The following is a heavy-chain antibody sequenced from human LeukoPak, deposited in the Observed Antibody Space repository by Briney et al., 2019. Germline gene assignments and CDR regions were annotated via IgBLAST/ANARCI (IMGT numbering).Heavy chain of an antibody. CDR1: GFTFSSSW. CDR2: INQDGGEI. Sequence: QPGRSLRLSCAASGFTFSSSWMTWVRQAPGKGLEWVASINQDGGEIHYVDSVKGRFTISRDNAKNSLYLQMNSLTAEDTAVHYCVRAHHPGGWFDPWGQGTLVTVSS. V-gene: IGHV3-7*04. J-gene: IGHJ5*02. D-gene: IGHD3-10*01. CDR3: VRAHHPGGWFDP.